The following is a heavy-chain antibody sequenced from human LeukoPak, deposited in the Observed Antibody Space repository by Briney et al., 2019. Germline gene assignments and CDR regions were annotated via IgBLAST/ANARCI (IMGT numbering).Heavy chain of an antibody. CDR2: IYYSGST. CDR3: ARGYSYGYFFDY. CDR1: GGSISSYY. D-gene: IGHD5-18*01. Sequence: PSETLSPTCTVSGGSISSYYWSWIRQPPGKGLEWIGYIYYSGSTNYNPSLKSRVTISVDTSKSQFSLKLSSVTAADTAVYYCARGYSYGYFFDYWGQGTLVTVSS. J-gene: IGHJ4*02. V-gene: IGHV4-59*08.